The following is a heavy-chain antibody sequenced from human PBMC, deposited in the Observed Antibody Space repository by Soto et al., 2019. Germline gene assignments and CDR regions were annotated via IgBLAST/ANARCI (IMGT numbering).Heavy chain of an antibody. Sequence: QVQLVQSGAEVKKPGASVTVSCRSSGDTFNDYYIHWVRQAPGQGLEWMGWINPNGGVTKYAQKVQGSVTMTRDTSIMTVYMQLSRLRSDDTAVYYCARESGGATATLDYYYFYMDVWGTGTTVTVSS. CDR3: ARESGGATATLDYYYFYMDV. CDR2: INPNGGVT. D-gene: IGHD5-12*01. V-gene: IGHV1-2*04. CDR1: GDTFNDYY. J-gene: IGHJ6*03.